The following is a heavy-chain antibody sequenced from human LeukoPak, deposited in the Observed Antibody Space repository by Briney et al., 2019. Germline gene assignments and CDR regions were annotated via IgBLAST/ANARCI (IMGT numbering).Heavy chain of an antibody. CDR3: AHLRTGTSDVFDI. J-gene: IGHJ3*02. CDR2: TFYRSEWYN. V-gene: IGHV6-1*01. D-gene: IGHD1-1*01. CDR1: GDTVSSKRAA. Sequence: SQTLSLTCAVSGDTVSSKRAAWNWIRQSPLRGLEWLGRTFYRSEWYNDYAVSVKGRITIKTDTSKNQFSLQLNSLTPEDTAVYYCAHLRTGTSDVFDIWGQGTTVTVSS.